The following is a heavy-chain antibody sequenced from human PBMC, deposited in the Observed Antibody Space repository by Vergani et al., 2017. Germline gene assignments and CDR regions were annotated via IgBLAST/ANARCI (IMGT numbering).Heavy chain of an antibody. Sequence: QMPLVQSGPEVKKPGTSVKVSCKASGFTFTSSAVQWVRQARGQRLEWIGWIVVGSGNTNYAQKFQERVTITRDMSTSTAYMELSSLRSEDTAVYYCAAGGYYYDSSGYYNYHWYFDLWGRGTLVTVSS. CDR1: GFTFTSSA. V-gene: IGHV1-58*01. CDR2: IVVGSGNT. D-gene: IGHD3-22*01. J-gene: IGHJ2*01. CDR3: AAGGYYYDSSGYYNYHWYFDL.